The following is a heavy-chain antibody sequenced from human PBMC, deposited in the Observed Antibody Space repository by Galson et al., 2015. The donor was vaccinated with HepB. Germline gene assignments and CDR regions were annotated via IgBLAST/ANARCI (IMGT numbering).Heavy chain of an antibody. V-gene: IGHV1-18*01. CDR3: AMRGLVVVVDATQNNWFDP. D-gene: IGHD2-15*01. J-gene: IGHJ5*02. Sequence: SVKVSCKASGYTFSSYSITWVRQAPGQGLEWVGWISPYTRDTHYARKLQGRVTMTTDTSTNTAYMELRSLRSDDTAVYYCAMRGLVVVVDATQNNWFDPWGQGTPVTVSS. CDR1: GYTFSSYS. CDR2: ISPYTRDT.